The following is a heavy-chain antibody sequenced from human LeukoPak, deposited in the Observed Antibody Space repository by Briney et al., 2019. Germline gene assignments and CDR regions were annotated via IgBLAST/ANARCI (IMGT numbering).Heavy chain of an antibody. D-gene: IGHD3-22*01. J-gene: IGHJ5*02. CDR1: GYTLTELS. V-gene: IGHV1-24*01. CDR2: FDPEDGET. Sequence: GASVNVSCKVSGYTLTELSMHWVRQAPGKGLEWMGRFDPEDGETIYAQKFQGRVTMTEDTSTDTAYMELSSLRSEDTAVYYCATDRNYYDSSGYCFSWGQGTLVTVSS. CDR3: ATDRNYYDSSGYCFS.